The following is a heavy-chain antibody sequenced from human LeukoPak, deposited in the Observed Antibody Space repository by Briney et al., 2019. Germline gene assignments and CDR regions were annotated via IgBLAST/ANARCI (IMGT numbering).Heavy chain of an antibody. CDR2: MNPNSGNT. J-gene: IGHJ3*02. V-gene: IGHV1-8*03. D-gene: IGHD3-10*01. Sequence: PGESLKISCKASGYTFTSYDINWVRQATGQGLEWMGWMNPNSGNTGYAQKFQGRVTITRNTSISTAYMELSSLRSEDTAVYYCARVNLLWFGELSGDAFDIWGQGTMVTVSS. CDR3: ARVNLLWFGELSGDAFDI. CDR1: GYTFTSYD.